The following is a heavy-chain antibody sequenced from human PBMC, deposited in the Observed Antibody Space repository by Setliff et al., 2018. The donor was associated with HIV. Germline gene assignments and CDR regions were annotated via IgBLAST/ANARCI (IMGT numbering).Heavy chain of an antibody. CDR3: ARGPYYYDSSGYYSTLGYYYYYMDV. V-gene: IGHV4-39*07. D-gene: IGHD3-22*01. J-gene: IGHJ6*03. Sequence: KLRKTLSLTCTVSGGSISSGSYYWGWIRQPPGKGLEWIGSIYYSGSTYYNPSLNDRATISLDTSKNQFSLKLSSVTAADTAVYYCARGPYYYDSSGYYSTLGYYYYYMDVWGKGTTVTVSS. CDR1: GGSISSGSYY. CDR2: IYYSGST.